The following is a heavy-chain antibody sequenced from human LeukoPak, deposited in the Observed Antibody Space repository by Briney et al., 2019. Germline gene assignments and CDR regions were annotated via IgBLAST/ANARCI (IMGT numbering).Heavy chain of an antibody. CDR2: IYPGDSDT. CDR3: ASSRIVGATDAFDI. V-gene: IGHV5-51*01. J-gene: IGHJ3*02. D-gene: IGHD1-26*01. Sequence: GESLKISCKGSGYSFTSYWIAWVRQMPGKGLEWIGIIYPGDSDTKYSPSFQGQVTISADKSITTAYLQWSSLKASDTAMYYCASSRIVGATDAFDIWGQRTMVTVSS. CDR1: GYSFTSYW.